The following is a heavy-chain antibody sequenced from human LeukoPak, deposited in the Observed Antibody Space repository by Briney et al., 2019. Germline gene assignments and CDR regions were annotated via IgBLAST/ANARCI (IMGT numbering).Heavy chain of an antibody. D-gene: IGHD2-2*01. CDR2: INHSGST. J-gene: IGHJ5*02. CDR1: GGSFSGYY. CDR3: ARRYCSSTSCYRTYNWFDP. V-gene: IGHV4-34*01. Sequence: PSETLSLTCAVYGGSFSGYYWSWIRQPPGKGLEWIGEINHSGSTSYNPSLKSRVTISVETSKNQFSLKLSSVTAADTAVYYCARRYCSSTSCYRTYNWFDPWGQGTLVTVSS.